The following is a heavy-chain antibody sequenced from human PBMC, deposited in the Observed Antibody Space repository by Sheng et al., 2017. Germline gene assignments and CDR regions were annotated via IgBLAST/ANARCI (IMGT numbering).Heavy chain of an antibody. Sequence: EVQLVESGGGLVQPGGSLRLSCAASGFTFSSYWMSWVRQAPGKGLEWVANIKQDGSEKYYVDSVKGRFTISRDNAKNSLYLQMNSLRAEDTAVYYCSAVHPNYYYYMDVWGKGTTVTVSS. V-gene: IGHV3-7*01. CDR1: GFTFSSYW. J-gene: IGHJ6*03. CDR3: SAVHPNYYYYMDV. CDR2: IKQDGSEK. D-gene: IGHD3-10*01.